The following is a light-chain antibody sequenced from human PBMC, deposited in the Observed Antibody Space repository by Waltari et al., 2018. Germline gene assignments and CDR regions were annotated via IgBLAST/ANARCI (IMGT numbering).Light chain of an antibody. J-gene: IGLJ2*01. CDR1: ALPMQY. Sequence: SYELTQPPSVSVSPGQTARITCPGDALPMQYAHWYQPKPGQAPVLVIYNDTGRPSGIPKRFSGSSSGTTVTLTISGVRAEDEADYYCQSADSSGTYVEFGGGTKLTV. V-gene: IGLV3-25*03. CDR2: NDT. CDR3: QSADSSGTYVE.